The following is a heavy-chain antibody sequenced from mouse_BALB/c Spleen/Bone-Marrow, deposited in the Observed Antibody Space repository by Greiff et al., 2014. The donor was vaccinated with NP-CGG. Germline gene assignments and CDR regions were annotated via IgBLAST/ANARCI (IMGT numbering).Heavy chain of an antibody. CDR3: ARLNYYGNLFV. V-gene: IGHV4-1*02. D-gene: IGHD1-1*01. CDR2: IDPESSTI. J-gene: IGHJ1*01. CDR1: GFDFSRYW. Sequence: EVKLVESGGGLVQPGGSLKLSCAASGFDFSRYWMSWVRQAPGKGLEWIGEIDPESSTINYTPSLKDRFIISRDNAKNTLYLQMSKVRSEDTALYYCARLNYYGNLFVWGAGSTVTVSS.